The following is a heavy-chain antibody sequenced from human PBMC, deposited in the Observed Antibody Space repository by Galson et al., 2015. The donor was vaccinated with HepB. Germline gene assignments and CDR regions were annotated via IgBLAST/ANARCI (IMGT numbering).Heavy chain of an antibody. CDR1: GLLFTIFA. CDR2: ISGSGGST. CDR3: ALDVLPGESMSYYYYGMDV. V-gene: IGHV3-23*01. D-gene: IGHD3-10*01. Sequence: SLRLSCAASGLLFTIFAMSWVRQAPGKGLEWVSAISGSGGSTYYADSVKGRFTISRDNSKNTLYLQMNSLRAEDTAVYYCALDVLPGESMSYYYYGMDVWGQGTTVTVSS. J-gene: IGHJ6*02.